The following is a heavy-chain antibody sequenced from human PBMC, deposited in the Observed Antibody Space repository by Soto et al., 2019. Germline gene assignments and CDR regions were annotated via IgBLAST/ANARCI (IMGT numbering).Heavy chain of an antibody. CDR2: MSYTGNT. D-gene: IGHD3-10*01. J-gene: IGHJ4*02. CDR1: GGSISGYF. CDR3: ARADTTIVPLDQ. V-gene: IGHV4-59*01. Sequence: PSETLSLTCTVSGGSISGYFWNWIRQPPGKGLEWIGYMSYTGNTNYNPSLTSRVSISVDTSKNQFSLNLNSVTAADTAVYYCARADTTIVPLDQWGQGTLVTVS.